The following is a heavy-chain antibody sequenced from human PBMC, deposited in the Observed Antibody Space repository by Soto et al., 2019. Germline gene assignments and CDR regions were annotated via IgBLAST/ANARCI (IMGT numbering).Heavy chain of an antibody. CDR1: GFTFTSDS. D-gene: IGHD6-19*01. J-gene: IGHJ4*02. Sequence: PGGSLRLSCVASGFTFTSDSMTWVRQAPGKGLEWVSSISSHGRDIFYADSVKGRFTISRDNAKDSLHLQMNSLTGEDSAVYHCARGAALAGKLDLWGQGTLVTVSS. CDR3: ARGAALAGKLDL. V-gene: IGHV3-21*06. CDR2: ISSHGRDI.